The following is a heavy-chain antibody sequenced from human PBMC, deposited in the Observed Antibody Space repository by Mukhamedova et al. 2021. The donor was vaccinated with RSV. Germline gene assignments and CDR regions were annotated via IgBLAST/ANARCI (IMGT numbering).Heavy chain of an antibody. D-gene: IGHD3-10*01. Sequence: TYYADSVKGRFTISRDNSKNTLYLQMNSLRAEDTAVYYCARSIARRGYWGQGTLVTVSS. V-gene: IGHV3-23*01. CDR3: ARSIARRGY. CDR2: T. J-gene: IGHJ4*02.